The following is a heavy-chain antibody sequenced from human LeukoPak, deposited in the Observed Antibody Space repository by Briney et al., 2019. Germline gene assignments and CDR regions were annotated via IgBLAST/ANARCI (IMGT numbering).Heavy chain of an antibody. CDR1: GGSISSGDYY. V-gene: IGHV4-30-4*08. CDR2: IYYSGST. D-gene: IGHD3-9*01. Sequence: PSETLSLTCTVSGGSISSGDYYWSWIRQPPGKGLEWIGYIYYSGSTYYNPSLKSRVTISVDTSKNQFSLKLSSVTAADTAVYYCARGWGRYFDRRDPMRSGAFDIWGQGTMVTVSS. CDR3: ARGWGRYFDRRDPMRSGAFDI. J-gene: IGHJ3*02.